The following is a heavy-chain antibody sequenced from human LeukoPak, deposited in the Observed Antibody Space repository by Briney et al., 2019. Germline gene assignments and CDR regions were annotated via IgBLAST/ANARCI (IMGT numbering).Heavy chain of an antibody. CDR3: AREKGVANADFDY. CDR2: ISYDGSNK. J-gene: IGHJ4*02. Sequence: SGGSLRLSCAASGFTFSSYAMHWVRQAPGKGLEWVAVISYDGSNKYYADSVKGRFTISRDNSKNTLYLQMNSLRAEDTAVYYCAREKGVANADFDYWGQGTLVTVSS. V-gene: IGHV3-30-3*01. CDR1: GFTFSSYA. D-gene: IGHD5-12*01.